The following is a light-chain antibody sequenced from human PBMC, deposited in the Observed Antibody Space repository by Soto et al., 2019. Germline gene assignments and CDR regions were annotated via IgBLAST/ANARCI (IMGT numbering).Light chain of an antibody. CDR3: QQYNNYPGT. Sequence: DIQMTQSPSTLSASVGDRVTITCRASQSISSWLAWYQQKPGKAPKLLIYDASSLESGVPSRFSGSGSGTEVTLTISSLQPDDFATYYCQQYNNYPGTFGQGTKVEIK. J-gene: IGKJ1*01. CDR1: QSISSW. V-gene: IGKV1-5*01. CDR2: DAS.